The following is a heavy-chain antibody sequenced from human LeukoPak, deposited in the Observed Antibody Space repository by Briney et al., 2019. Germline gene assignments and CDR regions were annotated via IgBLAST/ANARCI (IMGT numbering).Heavy chain of an antibody. CDR3: ARRDYYGSGKDY. Sequence: GASVKVSCKASGYTFTSYYMHWVRQAPGQGLEWMGWISAYNGNTNYAQKLQGRVTMTTDTSTSTAYMELRSLRSDDTAVYYCARRDYYGSGKDYWGQGTLVTVSS. J-gene: IGHJ4*02. CDR2: ISAYNGNT. V-gene: IGHV1-18*04. CDR1: GYTFTSYY. D-gene: IGHD3-10*01.